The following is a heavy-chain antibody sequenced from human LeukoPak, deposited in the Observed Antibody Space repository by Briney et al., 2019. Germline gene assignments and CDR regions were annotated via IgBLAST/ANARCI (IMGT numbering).Heavy chain of an antibody. CDR1: GFTFSSYA. V-gene: IGHV3-23*01. D-gene: IGHD3-22*01. J-gene: IGHJ4*02. CDR3: AKRGYERSGYYGYFDY. Sequence: PGGSLRLSCAAYGFTFSSYAMSWLRQAPGKGLEWVSVISGSGGSTYYADSVEGRFTILRDSSKNTLYLKMNSLRAEDMAVYYCAKRGYERSGYYGYFDYWTQGTLVTVSS. CDR2: ISGSGGST.